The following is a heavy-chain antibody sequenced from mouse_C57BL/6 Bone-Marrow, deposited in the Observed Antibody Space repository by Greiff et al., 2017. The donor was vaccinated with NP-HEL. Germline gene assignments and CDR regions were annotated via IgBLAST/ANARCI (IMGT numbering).Heavy chain of an antibody. J-gene: IGHJ4*01. CDR2: IYPRRGNT. CDR1: GYTFTSYG. Sequence: VQLQQSGAELARPGASVKLSCKASGYTFTSYGISWVKQRTGQGLEWIGEIYPRRGNTYYNEKFKGKATLTADKSSSTAYMELRSLTSEDSAVYFCAMGRAMDYWGQGTSVTVSS. CDR3: AMGRAMDY. D-gene: IGHD4-1*01. V-gene: IGHV1-81*01.